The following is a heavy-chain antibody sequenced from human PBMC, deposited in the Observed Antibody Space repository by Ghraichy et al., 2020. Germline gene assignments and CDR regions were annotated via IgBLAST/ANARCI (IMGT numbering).Heavy chain of an antibody. J-gene: IGHJ4*02. CDR3: ARSGSIFGTIITD. D-gene: IGHD3-3*01. CDR2: FYSSENT. V-gene: IGHV4-61*02. Sequence: SETLSLTCTVSGGSIDSGRYHWTWIRQPAGRGLEWIGRFYSSENTYYNPSLKSRVTISIDTPNNHFSLRLTSVTAADTAVYYCARSGSIFGTIITDWGQGTLVTVSS. CDR1: GGSIDSGRYH.